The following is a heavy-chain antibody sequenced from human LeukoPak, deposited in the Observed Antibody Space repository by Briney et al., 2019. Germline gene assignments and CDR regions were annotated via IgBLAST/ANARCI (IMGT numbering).Heavy chain of an antibody. CDR3: ARGQYLYGSGSYYKSWFDP. J-gene: IGHJ5*02. Sequence: SETLSLTCAVYGGSFSGYYWSRIRQPPGKGLEWIGEINHSGSTNYNPSLKSRVTISVDTSKNQFSLKLSSVTAADTAVYYCARGQYLYGSGSYYKSWFDPWGQGTLVTVSS. V-gene: IGHV4-34*01. CDR1: GGSFSGYY. D-gene: IGHD3-10*01. CDR2: INHSGST.